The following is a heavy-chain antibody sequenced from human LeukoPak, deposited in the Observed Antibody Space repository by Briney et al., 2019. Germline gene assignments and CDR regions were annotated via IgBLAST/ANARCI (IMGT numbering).Heavy chain of an antibody. CDR3: AKGGKWDVTPFDY. Sequence: QPGGSLRLSCAASVFTFTSYAMNWVRQAPGKGLEWVSTISGGGGSTYYADSVKGRFTISRDNSKNTLYLQVNSLRAEDTAVYYCAKGGKWDVTPFDYWGQGTLVTVSS. CDR2: ISGGGGST. V-gene: IGHV3-23*01. J-gene: IGHJ4*02. D-gene: IGHD1-26*01. CDR1: VFTFTSYA.